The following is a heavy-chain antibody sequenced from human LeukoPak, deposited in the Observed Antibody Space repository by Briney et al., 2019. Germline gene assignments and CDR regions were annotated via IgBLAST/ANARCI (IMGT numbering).Heavy chain of an antibody. Sequence: GGSLTLSCAASGFTFSSYSMNWVRQAPGKGLEWVSSISSSSSYIYYADSVKGRFTIYRDNAKNSLYLQMNSLRAEDTAVYYCARGGAARQEDYWGQGTLVTVSS. D-gene: IGHD6-6*01. CDR2: ISSSSSYI. J-gene: IGHJ4*02. V-gene: IGHV3-21*01. CDR1: GFTFSSYS. CDR3: ARGGAARQEDY.